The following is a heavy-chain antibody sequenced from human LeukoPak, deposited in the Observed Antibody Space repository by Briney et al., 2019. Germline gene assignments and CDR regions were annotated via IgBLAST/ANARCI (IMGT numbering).Heavy chain of an antibody. CDR1: GYSISSGDFY. D-gene: IGHD5-18*01. Sequence: SETLSLTCTVSGYSISSGDFYWSWIRQPPGKGLEWIGYIYYSGSTNYNPSLKSRVTISVDTSKNQFSLKLSSVTAADTAVYYCGRGYSYGYGFDYWGQGTLVTVSS. J-gene: IGHJ4*02. V-gene: IGHV4-61*08. CDR2: IYYSGST. CDR3: GRGYSYGYGFDY.